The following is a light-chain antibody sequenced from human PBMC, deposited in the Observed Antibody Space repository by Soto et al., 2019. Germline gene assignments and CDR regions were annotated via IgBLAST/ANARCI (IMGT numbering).Light chain of an antibody. CDR2: AAS. V-gene: IGKV1-39*01. CDR3: QQSYSSPFT. J-gene: IGKJ3*01. CDR1: QPIDTS. Sequence: DIQMTQAPSSPSASVGDRVTITCRASQPIDTSLNWYQQKPGNAPRLLIYAASSLQSGVPLRFSGGGSGTDFTLTISSLQPEDFPTYYCQQSYSSPFTFGPGTTVDIK.